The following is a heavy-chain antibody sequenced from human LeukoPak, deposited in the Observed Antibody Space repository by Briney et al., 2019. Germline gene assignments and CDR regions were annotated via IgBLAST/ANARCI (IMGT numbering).Heavy chain of an antibody. CDR3: AGHDSSGYYHLAY. J-gene: IGHJ4*02. V-gene: IGHV3-33*01. D-gene: IGHD3-22*01. CDR2: IWYDGSNK. CDR1: GFTFSSYG. Sequence: VRSLRLSCAASGFTFSSYGMHWVRQAPRKGLEWVAVIWYDGSNKYYADSVKGRFTISRDNSKNTLYLQMNMLTAEDTAFNSVAGHDSSGYYHLAYWAQGTLVPVPS.